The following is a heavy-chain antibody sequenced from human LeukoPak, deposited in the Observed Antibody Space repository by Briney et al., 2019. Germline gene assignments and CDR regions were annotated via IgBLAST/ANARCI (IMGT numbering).Heavy chain of an antibody. V-gene: IGHV3-66*01. CDR1: GFTVSSNY. CDR2: LYSGGTI. D-gene: IGHD6-13*01. J-gene: IGHJ4*02. Sequence: GGSLRLSCAGSGFTVSSNYMSWVRQAPGKGLEWVSVLYSGGTILYADSVKDRFTISRDISKNMLFLQMNSLRADDTAVYYCARGAISSWYEDWGQGTLVTVSS. CDR3: ARGAISSWYED.